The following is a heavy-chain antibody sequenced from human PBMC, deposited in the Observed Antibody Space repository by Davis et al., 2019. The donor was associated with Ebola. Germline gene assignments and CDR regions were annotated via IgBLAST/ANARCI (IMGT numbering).Heavy chain of an antibody. CDR1: GYTFTGYY. D-gene: IGHD2-15*01. Sequence: ASVKVSCKASGYTFTGYYMHWVRQAPGQGLEWMGYINPNSGGTNYAQKFQGRVTMTRDTSISTAYMELSRLRSDDTAVYYCARATAGYCSGGTCYGSSWFDPWGQGTLVTVSS. J-gene: IGHJ5*02. CDR3: ARATAGYCSGGTCYGSSWFDP. CDR2: INPNSGGT. V-gene: IGHV1-2*02.